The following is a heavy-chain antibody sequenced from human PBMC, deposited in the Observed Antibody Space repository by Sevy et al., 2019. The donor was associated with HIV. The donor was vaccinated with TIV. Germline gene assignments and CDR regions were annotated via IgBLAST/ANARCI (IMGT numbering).Heavy chain of an antibody. V-gene: IGHV3-72*01. Sequence: GGSLRLYCAASGFTFSDHYMEWVRQAPGKGLEGVGRTRNKADSYTTEYAASVKGRFNISRDDSKNSLYLQMNSLKTEDTAVYYCATHAGIAAAGRVFDYWGQGTLVTVSS. J-gene: IGHJ4*02. CDR1: GFTFSDHY. CDR2: TRNKADSYTT. CDR3: ATHAGIAAAGRVFDY. D-gene: IGHD6-13*01.